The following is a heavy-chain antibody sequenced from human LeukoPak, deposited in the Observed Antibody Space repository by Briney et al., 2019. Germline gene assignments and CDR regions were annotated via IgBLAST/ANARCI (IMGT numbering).Heavy chain of an antibody. J-gene: IGHJ4*02. CDR3: ARGYSTSWDDVGYIDY. CDR1: GGSISSYY. D-gene: IGHD2-2*01. Sequence: PSETLSHTCTVSGGSISSYYWYWIRQPPGEGPECIGYIYYSGSTNYNPSLKSRVTISIDTSKNQFSLKLNSVTAADTAIYYCARGYSTSWDDVGYIDYWGQGSLVTVSS. V-gene: IGHV4-59*01. CDR2: IYYSGST.